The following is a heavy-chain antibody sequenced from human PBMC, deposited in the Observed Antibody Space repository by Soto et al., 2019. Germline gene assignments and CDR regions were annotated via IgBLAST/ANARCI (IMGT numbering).Heavy chain of an antibody. D-gene: IGHD2-21*02. Sequence: PSETLSLTCTVSGASISCGDYHWSWIRQSPAKGLEWIGFIDYTGSTSYNPSLMSRVVISLETSRNQFSLRLTSVIAADTAVYYCARDLGFSGNSGGFDPWGQGTLVTVS. V-gene: IGHV4-30-4*01. CDR2: IDYTGST. J-gene: IGHJ5*02. CDR3: ARDLGFSGNSGGFDP. CDR1: GASISCGDYH.